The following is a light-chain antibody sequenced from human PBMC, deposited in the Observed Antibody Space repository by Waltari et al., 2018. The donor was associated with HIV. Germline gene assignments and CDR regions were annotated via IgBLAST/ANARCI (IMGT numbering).Light chain of an antibody. CDR2: GNN. CDR1: SSNIGAGYD. CDR3: QSYDSSLSGV. Sequence: QSVLTQPPSVSGAPGQRVTISCTGSSSNIGAGYDVHWYQHLPGTAPKLLIYGNNNRPSGVPDRFSCSKSGTSASLAITGLQADDEADYYCQSYDSSLSGVFGGGTKLTVL. V-gene: IGLV1-40*01. J-gene: IGLJ3*02.